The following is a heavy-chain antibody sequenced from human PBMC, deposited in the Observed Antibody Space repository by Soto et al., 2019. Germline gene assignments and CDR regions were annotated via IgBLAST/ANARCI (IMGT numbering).Heavy chain of an antibody. D-gene: IGHD6-13*01. CDR2: IIPIFGTA. CDR3: ARSSMEQQLLRIYGMDV. V-gene: IGHV1-69*13. Sequence: ASVKVSSKASGGTFSNYAISWVRPAPGQGLEWMGGIIPIFGTANYAQKFQGRVTITADESTSTAYMELSSLRSEDTAVYYCARSSMEQQLLRIYGMDVWGQGTTVTVSS. CDR1: GGTFSNYA. J-gene: IGHJ6*02.